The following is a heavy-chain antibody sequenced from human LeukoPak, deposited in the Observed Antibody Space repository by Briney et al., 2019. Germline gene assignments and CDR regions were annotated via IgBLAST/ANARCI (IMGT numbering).Heavy chain of an antibody. V-gene: IGHV3-9*01. J-gene: IGHJ6*03. D-gene: IGHD5-18*01. CDR2: ISWNSGSI. CDR3: AKDAMVTADYYYYYMDV. Sequence: GGSLRLSCAASGSTFDDYAMHWVRQAPGKGLEWVSGISWNSGSIGYADSVKGRFTISRDNAKNSLYLQMNSLRAEDTALYYCAKDAMVTADYYYYYMDVWGKGTTVTVSS. CDR1: GSTFDDYA.